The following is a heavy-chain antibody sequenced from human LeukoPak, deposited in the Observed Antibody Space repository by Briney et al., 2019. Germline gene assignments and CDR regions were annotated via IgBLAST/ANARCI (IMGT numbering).Heavy chain of an antibody. Sequence: ASVKVSCKASGYTFTCYYMHWVRQAPGQGLEWMGWINPNSGGTNYAQKFQGRVTMTRDTSISTAYMELSRLRSDDTAVYYCWALIRGIAVAGPIGAHPPRNYYYMDVWGKGTTVTISS. J-gene: IGHJ6*03. CDR2: INPNSGGT. D-gene: IGHD6-19*01. V-gene: IGHV1-2*02. CDR1: GYTFTCYY. CDR3: WALIRGIAVAGPIGAHPPRNYYYMDV.